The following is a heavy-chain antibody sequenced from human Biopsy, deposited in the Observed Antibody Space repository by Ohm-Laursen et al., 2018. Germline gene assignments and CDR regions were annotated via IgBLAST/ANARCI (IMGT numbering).Heavy chain of an antibody. CDR3: ARSMLGASTGDDAFDV. D-gene: IGHD1-26*01. CDR1: GYSFTKYY. J-gene: IGHJ3*01. V-gene: IGHV1-69*06. Sequence: GSSVKVSCKASGYSFTKYYINWVRQAPGQGLEWMGGIIPIFNTAKDAQNFQGRVRMTADKSTNTAYMELTSLRSEDTAVYYCARSMLGASTGDDAFDVWGQGTLVTVSS. CDR2: IIPIFNTA.